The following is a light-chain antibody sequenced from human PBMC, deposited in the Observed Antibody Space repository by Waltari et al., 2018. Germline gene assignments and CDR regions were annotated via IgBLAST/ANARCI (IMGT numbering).Light chain of an antibody. CDR2: GNT. CDR3: QSSDNDLKGVL. J-gene: IGLJ2*01. Sequence: QSVLTQPPSVSGAPGQRVTIACTGTKSNIGAGPDVLWYQQLPGTAPKLLIYGNTNRPSGVSYRFSGSTSGTSAFLAITGLKTEDEADYYCQSSDNDLKGVLFGGGTKLTVL. V-gene: IGLV1-40*01. CDR1: KSNIGAGPD.